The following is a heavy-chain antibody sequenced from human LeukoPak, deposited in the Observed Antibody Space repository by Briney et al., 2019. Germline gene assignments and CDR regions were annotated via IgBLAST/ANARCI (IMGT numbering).Heavy chain of an antibody. V-gene: IGHV1-2*02. CDR3: AREISSSGYPHY. D-gene: IGHD3-22*01. CDR2: INPNSGGT. Sequence: ASVKVSCKASGYTFTGYYMHWVRQAPGQGLEWMGWINPNSGGTNYAQKFQGRVTMTRDTSISTAYMELSRLRSDDTAVYYCAREISSSGYPHYWGQGTLVTVSS. CDR1: GYTFTGYY. J-gene: IGHJ4*02.